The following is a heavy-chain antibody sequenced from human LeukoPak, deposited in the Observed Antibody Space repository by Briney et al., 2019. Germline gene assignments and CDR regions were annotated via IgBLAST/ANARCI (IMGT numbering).Heavy chain of an antibody. Sequence: PGGSLRLSCAASGFTVSSNFMSWVRQAQGKGLEWVSVIYSGGSTYYADSVKGRFTISRDNSKNTLYLQMNSLRVEDTAVYYCALGLVTDYWGQGTLVTVSS. CDR2: IYSGGST. J-gene: IGHJ4*02. CDR1: GFTVSSNF. CDR3: ALGLVTDY. D-gene: IGHD3-9*01. V-gene: IGHV3-66*01.